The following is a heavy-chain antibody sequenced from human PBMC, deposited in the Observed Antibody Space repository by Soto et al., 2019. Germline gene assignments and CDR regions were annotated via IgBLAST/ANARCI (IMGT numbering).Heavy chain of an antibody. CDR3: ARAPELYDILTGLNYYYYYYGMDV. D-gene: IGHD3-9*01. V-gene: IGHV3-21*01. Sequence: EVQLVESGGGLVKPGGSLRLSCAASGFTFSSYSMNWVRQAPGKGLEWVSSISSSSSYIYYADSVKGRFTISRDNAKNSLYLQMNSLRAEDTAVYYCARAPELYDILTGLNYYYYYYGMDVWGQGTTVTVSS. J-gene: IGHJ6*02. CDR1: GFTFSSYS. CDR2: ISSSSSYI.